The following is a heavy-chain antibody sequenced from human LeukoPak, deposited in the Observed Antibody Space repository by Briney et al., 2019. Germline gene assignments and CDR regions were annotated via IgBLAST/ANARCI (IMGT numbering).Heavy chain of an antibody. J-gene: IGHJ6*02. V-gene: IGHV1-18*01. CDR2: ISAYNGNT. D-gene: IGHD3-10*01. CDR3: ARDMRFGELLPYYYYGMDV. CDR1: GYTFISYG. Sequence: ASVKVSCKASGYTFISYGISWVRQAPGQGLEWMGWISAYNGNTNYAQKLQGRVTMTTDTSTSTAYVELRSLRSDDTAVYYCARDMRFGELLPYYYYGMDVWGQGTTVTVSS.